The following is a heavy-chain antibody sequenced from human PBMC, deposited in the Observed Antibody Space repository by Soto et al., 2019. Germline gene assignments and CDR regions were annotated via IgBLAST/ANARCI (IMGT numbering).Heavy chain of an antibody. V-gene: IGHV1-8*01. Sequence: ASVKVSCKASGYTFTSYDINWVRQATGQGLEWMGWMNPNSGNTGYAQKFQGRVTMTRNTSISTAYMELSSLRSEDTAFYYCAIHYSSGWFYFDYWGQGTLVTVSS. D-gene: IGHD6-19*01. CDR2: MNPNSGNT. CDR1: GYTFTSYD. J-gene: IGHJ4*02. CDR3: AIHYSSGWFYFDY.